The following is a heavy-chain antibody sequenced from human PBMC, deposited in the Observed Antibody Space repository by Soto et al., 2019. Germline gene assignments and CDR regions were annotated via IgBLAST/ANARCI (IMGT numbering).Heavy chain of an antibody. D-gene: IGHD1-26*01. CDR3: ATVRLIVGATRGWFDP. CDR2: FDPEDGET. V-gene: IGHV1-24*01. Sequence: GASVKVSCKVSGYTLTELSMHWVRQAPGKGLEWMGGFDPEDGETIYAQKFQGRVTMTEDTSTDTAYMELSSLRSEDTAVYYCATVRLIVGATRGWFDPWGQGTLVTVSS. CDR1: GYTLTELS. J-gene: IGHJ5*02.